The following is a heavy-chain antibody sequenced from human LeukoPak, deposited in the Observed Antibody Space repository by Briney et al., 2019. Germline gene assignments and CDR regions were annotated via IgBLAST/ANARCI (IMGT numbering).Heavy chain of an antibody. CDR1: GYTFTSYY. V-gene: IGHV1-46*01. CDR3: ARELYPYSSDYHY. J-gene: IGHJ4*02. D-gene: IGHD6-19*01. CDR2: IIPSGGST. Sequence: ASVKVSCKASGYTFTSYYMHWVRQAPGQGLEWMGVIIPSGGSTIYAQKFQGRVTMTRDTSTSTVYMELSSLRSEDTAVYYCARELYPYSSDYHYWGQGTLVTVSS.